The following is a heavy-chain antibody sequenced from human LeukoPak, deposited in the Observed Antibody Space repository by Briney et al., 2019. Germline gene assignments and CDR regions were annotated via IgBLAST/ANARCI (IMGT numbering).Heavy chain of an antibody. J-gene: IGHJ5*02. D-gene: IGHD2-15*01. CDR1: GYTFSSYD. CDR3: ARAWGDHYCSGGSCYDWFDP. V-gene: IGHV1-8*01. Sequence: ASVKVSCKASGYTFSSYDINWVRQATGQGLEWMGWMNPNSGNTGYAQKFQGRVTKTTNTSISTAYMELSSLRSEDTAVYYCARAWGDHYCSGGSCYDWFDPWGQGTLVTVSS. CDR2: MNPNSGNT.